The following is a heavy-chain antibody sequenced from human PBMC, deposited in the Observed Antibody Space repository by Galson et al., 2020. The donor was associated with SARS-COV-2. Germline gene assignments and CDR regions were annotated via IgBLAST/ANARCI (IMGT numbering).Heavy chain of an antibody. CDR3: ARGLGEPRQYYYFYMDV. D-gene: IGHD3-16*01. CDR2: INHGGNT. CDR1: GGSISGYY. J-gene: IGHJ6*03. V-gene: IGHV4-34*01. Sequence: SETLSLTCTLSGGSISGYYWSWIRQPPGKGLEWIGEINHGGNTNYSPSLKSRVTISVDTSKNQYSLKLSSVTVADTAVYYCARGLGEPRQYYYFYMDVWGKGTTVTVSS.